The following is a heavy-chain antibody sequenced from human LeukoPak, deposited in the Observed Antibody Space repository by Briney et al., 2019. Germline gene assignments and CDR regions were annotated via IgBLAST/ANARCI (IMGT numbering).Heavy chain of an antibody. V-gene: IGHV3-74*01. CDR1: GFTFRSYW. J-gene: IGHJ3*02. CDR2: INTDGSST. CDR3: ARDRGSAIFGVVFRPEDAFDI. Sequence: SGGFPRLSCAASGFTFRSYWMHWVRHAPGKGLVWVSRINTDGSSTSYADSVKGRFTISRDNAKNTLYLQMNSLRAEDTAVYYCARDRGSAIFGVVFRPEDAFDIWGQGTMVTVSS. D-gene: IGHD3-3*01.